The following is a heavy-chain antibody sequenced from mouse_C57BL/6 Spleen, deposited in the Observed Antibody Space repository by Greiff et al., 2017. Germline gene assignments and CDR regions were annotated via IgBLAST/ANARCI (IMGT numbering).Heavy chain of an antibody. V-gene: IGHV1-81*01. Sequence: QVQLQQSGAELARPGASVKLSCKASGYTFTSYGISWVKQRTGQGLEWIGEIYPRTGNTFYNEKFKGKATLTADKSSSTAYMELRSLTSEDSAVYFCARGGSSFHFDYWGQGTTLTVSS. CDR1: GYTFTSYG. CDR2: IYPRTGNT. J-gene: IGHJ2*01. D-gene: IGHD1-1*01. CDR3: ARGGSSFHFDY.